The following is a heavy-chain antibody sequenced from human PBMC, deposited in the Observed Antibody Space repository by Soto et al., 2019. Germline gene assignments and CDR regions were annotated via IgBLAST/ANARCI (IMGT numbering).Heavy chain of an antibody. J-gene: IGHJ4*02. CDR3: ATGGGPTLDN. V-gene: IGHV4-34*02. CDR2: ITQSGSS. CDR1: GGAFGGDF. D-gene: IGHD3-16*01. Sequence: QVQLKQWGAGLLRPSETLSLTCAVYGGAFGGDFWTWIRQSPGKGLEWIGEITQSGSSDYNPSLKSRVTISFDTSKGQSSLKLTSVTAADTAIYYCATGGGPTLDNWGLGTLVTVSS.